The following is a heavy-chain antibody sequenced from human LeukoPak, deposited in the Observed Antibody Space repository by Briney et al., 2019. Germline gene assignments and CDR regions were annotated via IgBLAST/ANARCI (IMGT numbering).Heavy chain of an antibody. J-gene: IGHJ4*02. CDR1: GFTFSNYG. CDR3: AKRDTMYTSGSYYFDY. V-gene: IGHV3-30*02. D-gene: IGHD6-19*01. Sequence: GGSLRLSCAASGFTFSNYGMHWVRQAPGKGLEWVTFIRYDGSNKYYADSVKGRFTISRDNSKNTLYLQMNSLRAEDTAVYYCAKRDTMYTSGSYYFDYWGQGTLVTVSS. CDR2: IRYDGSNK.